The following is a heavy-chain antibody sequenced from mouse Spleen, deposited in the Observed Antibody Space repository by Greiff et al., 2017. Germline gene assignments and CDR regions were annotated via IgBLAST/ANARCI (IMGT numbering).Heavy chain of an antibody. CDR1: GFSLSTYGIG. CDR2: IWWNDNK. CDR3: ARIELGRFDY. V-gene: IGHV8-11*01. J-gene: IGHJ2*01. D-gene: IGHD4-1*01. Sequence: KESGPGILQPSQTLSLTCSFSGFSLSTYGIGVGWIRQPSGKGLEWLAHIWWNDNKYYNTALKSRLTISKDTSNNQVFLKIASVDTADTATYYCARIELGRFDYWGQGTTLTVSS.